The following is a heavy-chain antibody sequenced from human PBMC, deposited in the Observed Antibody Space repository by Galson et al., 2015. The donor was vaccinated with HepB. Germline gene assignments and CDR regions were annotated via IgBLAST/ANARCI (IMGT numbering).Heavy chain of an antibody. Sequence: SLRLSCAASGFTFSSYGMHWVRQAPGKGLEWVAVIWYDGSNKYYADSVKGRFTISRDNSKNTLYLQMNSLRAEDTAVYYCAREYYYDSSGYYYSLYYYYYYGMDVWGQGTTVTVSS. CDR1: GFTFSSYG. J-gene: IGHJ6*02. V-gene: IGHV3-33*01. CDR3: AREYYYDSSGYYYSLYYYYYYGMDV. CDR2: IWYDGSNK. D-gene: IGHD3-22*01.